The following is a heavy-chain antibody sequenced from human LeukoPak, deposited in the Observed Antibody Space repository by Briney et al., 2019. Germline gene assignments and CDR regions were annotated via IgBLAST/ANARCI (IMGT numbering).Heavy chain of an antibody. D-gene: IGHD3-3*01. CDR2: IYHSGGT. V-gene: IGHV4-59*08. J-gene: IGHJ6*02. CDR1: GGSISGYY. CDR3: ARLGFWIGSEDYYYYAMDV. Sequence: SETLSLTCAFSGGSISGYYWSGIRQPPGKGLEWIGYIYHSGGTSYSPSLKSRVAILADTSYNQFSLKLNSVTAADTAVYYCARLGFWIGSEDYYYYAMDVCGRGATVTVSS.